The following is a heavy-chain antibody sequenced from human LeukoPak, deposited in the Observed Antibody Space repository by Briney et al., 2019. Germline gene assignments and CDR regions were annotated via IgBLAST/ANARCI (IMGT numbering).Heavy chain of an antibody. J-gene: IGHJ6*02. CDR3: ATGSGSYLHGGMDV. CDR1: GGSISSYY. V-gene: IGHV4-59*01. Sequence: SETLSLTCTVSGGSISSYYWSWIRQPPGKGLEWIGYINDSGSTKYNPFLKSRVTISVDTSKNQFSLKVSSVTAADTAVYYCATGSGSYLHGGMDVWGQGTTVTVSS. CDR2: INDSGST. D-gene: IGHD3-10*01.